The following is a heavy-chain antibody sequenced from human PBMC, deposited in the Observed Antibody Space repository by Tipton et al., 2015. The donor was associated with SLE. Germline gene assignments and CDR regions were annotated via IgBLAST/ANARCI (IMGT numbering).Heavy chain of an antibody. J-gene: IGHJ4*02. D-gene: IGHD1-26*01. Sequence: SLRLSCAASGFTFSSYAMSWVRQAPGKGLEWVSAISGSGGSTYYADSVKGRFTISRDNSKNTLYLQMNSLRAEDMAVYYCATEGRIVGAPLVDYWGQGTLVTVSS. V-gene: IGHV3-23*01. CDR3: ATEGRIVGAPLVDY. CDR2: ISGSGGST. CDR1: GFTFSSYA.